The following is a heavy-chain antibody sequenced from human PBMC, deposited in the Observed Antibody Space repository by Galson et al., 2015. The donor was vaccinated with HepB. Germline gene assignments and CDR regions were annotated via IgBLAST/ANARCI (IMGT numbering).Heavy chain of an antibody. D-gene: IGHD3-10*01. Sequence: QSGAEVKKPGESLKISCKGSGSSFTSYWIGWVRQMPGKGLEWMGIIYPGDSDTRYSPSFQGQVTISADKSISTAYLQWSSLKASDTAMYYCARLWYYGSGSYYNPNYYYYGMDVWGQGTTVTVSS. CDR2: IYPGDSDT. CDR3: ARLWYYGSGSYYNPNYYYYGMDV. CDR1: GSSFTSYW. V-gene: IGHV5-51*01. J-gene: IGHJ6*02.